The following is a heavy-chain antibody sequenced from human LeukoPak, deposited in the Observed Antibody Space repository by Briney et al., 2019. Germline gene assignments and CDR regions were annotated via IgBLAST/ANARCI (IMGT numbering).Heavy chain of an antibody. D-gene: IGHD1-1*01. CDR2: ISSTGDST. CDR1: GFTFSNYA. J-gene: IGHJ4*02. Sequence: GGSLRLSCAASGFTFSNYAMSWVRQAPGKGLEWVSGISSTGDSTYYADSVKGRFTISRDNSKNTLYLQMNSLRAEDTAVYYCAKVWRGNYYDYWGQGTLVTVSS. CDR3: AKVWRGNYYDY. V-gene: IGHV3-23*01.